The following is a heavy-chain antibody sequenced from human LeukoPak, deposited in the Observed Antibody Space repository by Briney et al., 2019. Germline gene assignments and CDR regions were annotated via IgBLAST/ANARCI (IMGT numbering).Heavy chain of an antibody. Sequence: ASVKVSCKASGYTFTSYYMHWVRQAPGQGLEWMGIINPSGGSTSYAQKFQGRVTMTRDTSTSTVYMELSSLRSDDTAVYYCAREGVYCTSTACPEDFWGQGTLVTVSS. V-gene: IGHV1-46*01. D-gene: IGHD2-2*01. J-gene: IGHJ4*02. CDR2: INPSGGST. CDR3: AREGVYCTSTACPEDF. CDR1: GYTFTSYY.